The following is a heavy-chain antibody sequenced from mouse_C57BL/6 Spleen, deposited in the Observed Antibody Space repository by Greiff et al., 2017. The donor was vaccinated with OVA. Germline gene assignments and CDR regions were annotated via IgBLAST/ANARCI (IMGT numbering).Heavy chain of an antibody. CDR1: GYTFTGYW. D-gene: IGHD1-1*01. Sequence: VKLMESGAELMKPGASVKLSCKATGYTFTGYWIEWVKQRPGHGLEWIGEILPGSGSTNYNEKFKGKATFTADTSSNTAYMQLSSLTTEDSAIYYCARGHYYGSSYDYAMDYWGQGTSVTVSS. J-gene: IGHJ4*01. V-gene: IGHV1-9*01. CDR2: ILPGSGST. CDR3: ARGHYYGSSYDYAMDY.